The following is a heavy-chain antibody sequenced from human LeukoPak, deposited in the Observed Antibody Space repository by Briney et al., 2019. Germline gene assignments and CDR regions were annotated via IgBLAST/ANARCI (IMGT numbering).Heavy chain of an antibody. CDR3: ARVLHYGSGSFLRYYYYMDV. D-gene: IGHD3-10*01. J-gene: IGHJ6*03. CDR1: GGSFSGYY. Sequence: PSETLSLTCAVYGGSFSGYYWSWIRQPPGKGLEWIGEINHSGSTNYNPSLKSRVTISVDTSKNQFSLELSSVTAADTAVYYCARVLHYGSGSFLRYYYYMDVWGKGTTVTVSS. CDR2: INHSGST. V-gene: IGHV4-34*01.